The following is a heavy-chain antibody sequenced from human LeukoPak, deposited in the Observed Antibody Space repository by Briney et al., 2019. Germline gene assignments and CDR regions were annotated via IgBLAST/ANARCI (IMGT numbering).Heavy chain of an antibody. D-gene: IGHD2-2*02. CDR1: GYTFTSYG. V-gene: IGHV1-18*01. CDR3: ARAEGYCSSTSCYTAASNWFDP. J-gene: IGHJ5*02. CDR2: ISAYNGNT. Sequence: EASVKVSCKASGYTFTSYGISWVRQAPGQGLEWMGWISAYNGNTNYAQKLQGRLTMTTDTSTSTAYMELRSLRSDDTAVYYCARAEGYCSSTSCYTAASNWFDPWGQGTLVTVSS.